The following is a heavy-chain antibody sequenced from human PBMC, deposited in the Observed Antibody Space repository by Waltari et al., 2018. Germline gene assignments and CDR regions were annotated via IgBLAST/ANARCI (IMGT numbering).Heavy chain of an antibody. J-gene: IGHJ4*02. CDR1: GFPFSSYW. CDR3: ARVGLQLELRNGWDY. D-gene: IGHD1-1*01. CDR2: IKQDGSGK. Sequence: EVQLVESGGGLVQPGGSLRLSCAASGFPFSSYWMGWVRQAPGKGGEWVPNIKQDGSGKDDLDSGKCRFTISRDNAKNSLYLQMNSLRAEDTAVYYCARVGLQLELRNGWDYWGQGTLVTVSS. V-gene: IGHV3-7*01.